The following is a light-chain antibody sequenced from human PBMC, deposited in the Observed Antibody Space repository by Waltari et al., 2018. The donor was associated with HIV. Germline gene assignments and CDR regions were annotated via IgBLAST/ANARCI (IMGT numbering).Light chain of an antibody. Sequence: QSALTQPASVSGSPGQSITISCTGTSSDVGGHNYVSWYQQHPGKAPKLLIYEVSNRTSGVSNLFSGAKSVNTASLSISGLQAEDEADYYCSSYTSSTTVFGGGTRLTVL. CDR1: SSDVGGHNY. CDR2: EVS. CDR3: SSYTSSTTV. J-gene: IGLJ3*02. V-gene: IGLV2-14*01.